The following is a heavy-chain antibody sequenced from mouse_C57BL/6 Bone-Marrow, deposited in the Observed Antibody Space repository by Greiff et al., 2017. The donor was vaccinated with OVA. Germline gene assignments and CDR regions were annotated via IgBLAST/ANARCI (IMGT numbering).Heavy chain of an antibody. J-gene: IGHJ3*01. V-gene: IGHV5-17*01. Sequence: EVQWVESGGGLVKPGGSLKLSCAASGFTFSDYGMHWVRQAPEKGLEWVAYISSGSSTIYYADTVKGRFTISRDNAKNTLFLQMTSLRSEDTAMYYCARPRDGYSAWFAYWGQVTLVTVSA. D-gene: IGHD2-3*01. CDR2: ISSGSSTI. CDR1: GFTFSDYG. CDR3: ARPRDGYSAWFAY.